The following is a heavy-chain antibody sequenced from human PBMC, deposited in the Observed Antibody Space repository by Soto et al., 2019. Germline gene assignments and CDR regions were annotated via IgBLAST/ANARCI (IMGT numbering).Heavy chain of an antibody. CDR1: GFTVSSNY. J-gene: IGHJ4*02. D-gene: IGHD2-21*02. V-gene: IGHV3-66*01. CDR2: IYSGGST. CDR3: ARDHGYGGNSY. Sequence: LRPSGAASGFTVSSNYMSCVRQAPGKGLEWVSVIYSGGSTYYADSVKGRFTISRDNSKNTLYLQMNSLRAEDTAVYYCARDHGYGGNSYWGQGTLVTVSS.